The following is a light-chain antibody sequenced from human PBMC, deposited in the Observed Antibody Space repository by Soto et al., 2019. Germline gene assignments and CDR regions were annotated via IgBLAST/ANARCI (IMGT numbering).Light chain of an antibody. CDR2: DAS. CDR1: QDISNY. V-gene: IGKV1-33*01. J-gene: IGKJ3*01. Sequence: DIQMTQSPSSLSASVGDRVTITCQASQDISNYLNWYQQKPGKAPKLVISDASNLETGAPPRFSGSGSWTDFNFTISSLQPEDIGKYFCQQDDNLPLSFGPGTTVEI. CDR3: QQDDNLPLS.